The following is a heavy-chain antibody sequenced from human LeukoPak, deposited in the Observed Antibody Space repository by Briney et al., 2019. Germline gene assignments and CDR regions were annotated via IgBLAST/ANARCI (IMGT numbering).Heavy chain of an antibody. V-gene: IGHV4-34*01. Sequence: PSETLSLTCAVYGVSFSGYYWSWIRQPPGKGLEWIGEINHSGSTNYNPSLKSRVTISVDTSKNQFSLKLSSVTAADTAVYYCARGQEGYYDSSGYSIFDYWGQGTLVTVSS. D-gene: IGHD3-22*01. CDR1: GVSFSGYY. CDR3: ARGQEGYYDSSGYSIFDY. J-gene: IGHJ4*02. CDR2: INHSGST.